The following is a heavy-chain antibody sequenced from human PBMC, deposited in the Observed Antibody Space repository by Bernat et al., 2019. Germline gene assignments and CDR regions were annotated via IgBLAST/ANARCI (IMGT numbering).Heavy chain of an antibody. CDR2: RKEDGSEK. D-gene: IGHD1-26*01. CDR3: ATASGSPGND. V-gene: IGHV3-7*03. CDR1: GFTFSIYW. J-gene: IGHJ1*01. Sequence: EVQLVESGGGLVQPGGSLRLSCAASGFTFSIYWMSWVRQAPGKGLEWVANRKEDGSEKYYVDAVKGRCTISRDNAKNSLYLQMNSLRVEETAVYYCATASGSPGNDWDQGTLVTVSS.